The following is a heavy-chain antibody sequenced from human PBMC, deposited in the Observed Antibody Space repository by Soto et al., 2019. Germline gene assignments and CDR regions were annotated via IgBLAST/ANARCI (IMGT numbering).Heavy chain of an antibody. CDR2: ISYSRST. J-gene: IGHJ1*01. D-gene: IGHD1-26*01. CDR1: NGSISAYY. CDR3: ARYSGTYYVY. Sequence: QVQLQESGPGLVKPSETLTLTCSVSNGSISAYYWTWIRQPPGKGLEWIGFISYSRSTSYNPSLKSRVTMSVDTSKNQFSLKLSSVTAADTAVYYCARYSGTYYVYWGQGTLVTVSS. V-gene: IGHV4-59*01.